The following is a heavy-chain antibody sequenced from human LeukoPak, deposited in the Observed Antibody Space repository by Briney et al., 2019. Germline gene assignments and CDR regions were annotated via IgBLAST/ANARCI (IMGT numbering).Heavy chain of an antibody. CDR3: AKGALLWFGGLLSPLDY. D-gene: IGHD3-10*01. J-gene: IGHJ4*02. Sequence: GRSLRLSCAASGFTFSSYGMHWVRQAPGKGLEWVAVISYDGSNKYYADSVKGRFTISRDNSKNTLYLQMNSLRAEDTAVYYCAKGALLWFGGLLSPLDYWGQGTLVTVSS. V-gene: IGHV3-30*18. CDR1: GFTFSSYG. CDR2: ISYDGSNK.